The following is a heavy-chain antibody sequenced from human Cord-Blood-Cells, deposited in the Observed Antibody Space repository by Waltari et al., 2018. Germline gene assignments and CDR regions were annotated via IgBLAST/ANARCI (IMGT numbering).Heavy chain of an antibody. J-gene: IGHJ3*02. Sequence: QLQLQESGPGLVKPSETLSLTCPVSGGSISSSSSYWGWLRQPPGKGLEWIGSIYYSGSTYYNPSLKSRVTISVDTSKNQFSLKLSSVTAADTAVYYCARRGRGDYAFDIWGQGTMVTVSS. CDR2: IYYSGST. CDR3: ARRGRGDYAFDI. D-gene: IGHD2-21*02. CDR1: GGSISSSSSY. V-gene: IGHV4-39*01.